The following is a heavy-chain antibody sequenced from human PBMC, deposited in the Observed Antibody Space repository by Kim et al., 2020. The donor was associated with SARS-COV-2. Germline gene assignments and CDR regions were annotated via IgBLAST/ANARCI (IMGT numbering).Heavy chain of an antibody. CDR1: GYTFTSYA. CDR2: INAGNGNT. J-gene: IGHJ4*02. V-gene: IGHV1-3*01. Sequence: ASVKVSCKASGYTFTSYAMHWVRQAPGQRLEWMGWINAGNGNTKYSQKFQGRVTITRDTSASTAYMELSSLRSEDTAVYYCARELRIVVSPLDYWCQGTLVTVSS. D-gene: IGHD3-22*01. CDR3: ARELRIVVSPLDY.